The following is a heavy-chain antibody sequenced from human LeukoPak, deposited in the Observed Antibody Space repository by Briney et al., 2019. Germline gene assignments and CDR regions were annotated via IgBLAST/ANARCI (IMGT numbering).Heavy chain of an antibody. CDR3: ARLRLGELSLGFDP. J-gene: IGHJ5*02. V-gene: IGHV1-18*01. CDR2: INPYNGGR. CDR1: GYAFTICA. D-gene: IGHD3-16*02. Sequence: GASVNLSLKCSGYAFTICAITWMRLAPGPGQELVGCINPYNGGRTNALTFPDRVTITTDTYTTTRYMELRRLRSDDTAVYYCARLRLGELSLGFDPWGQGTLVTVSS.